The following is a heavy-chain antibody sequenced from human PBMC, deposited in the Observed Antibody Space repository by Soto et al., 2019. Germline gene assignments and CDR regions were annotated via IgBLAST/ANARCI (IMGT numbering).Heavy chain of an antibody. D-gene: IGHD1-26*01. V-gene: IGHV2-5*02. CDR1: GFSLSTSGVG. J-gene: IGHJ4*02. CDR3: AHIGVGTTYLCDY. Sequence: QITLKESGPTLVKPTQTLTLTCTFSGFSLSTSGVGVGWLRQPPGKALEWLAAIYWDDDKRYSPFLESRLTSTKDTSKNHVVLIMTNMDPVDTDTYYCAHIGVGTTYLCDYWGQGALITVSS. CDR2: IYWDDDK.